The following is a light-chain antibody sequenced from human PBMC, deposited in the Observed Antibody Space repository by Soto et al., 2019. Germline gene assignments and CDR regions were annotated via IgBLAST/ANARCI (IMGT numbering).Light chain of an antibody. CDR2: AAS. CDR1: QGISNY. Sequence: DIQMTQSPSSLSASVGDRVTITCRASQGISNYLAWYQQKPWKVPKLLIYAASTLQLGVPSRCSGSGSGTDFTLTTSSLQPEDVETYYGQKYNSARTFGQGNKVVI. V-gene: IGKV1-27*01. J-gene: IGKJ1*01. CDR3: QKYNSART.